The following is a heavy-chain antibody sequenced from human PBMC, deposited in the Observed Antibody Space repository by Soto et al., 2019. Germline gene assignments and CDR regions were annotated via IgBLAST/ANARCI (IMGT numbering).Heavy chain of an antibody. Sequence: EVPLVESGGGLVQPGGSLRLSCAASGFTVSSNYMSWVRQAPGKGLEWVSVIYSGGSTYYADSVKGRFTISRHNSKNTLYLQMNSLRAEDTAVYYCAREQWLVPYYYGMDVWGQGTTVTVSS. CDR1: GFTVSSNY. D-gene: IGHD6-19*01. CDR3: AREQWLVPYYYGMDV. CDR2: IYSGGST. J-gene: IGHJ6*02. V-gene: IGHV3-53*04.